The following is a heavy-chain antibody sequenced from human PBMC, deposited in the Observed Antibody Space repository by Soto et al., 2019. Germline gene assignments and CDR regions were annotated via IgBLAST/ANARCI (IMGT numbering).Heavy chain of an antibody. Sequence: GGSLRLSCAASGFTFSSYGMHWVRQAPGKGLEWVAVIWYDGSNKYYADSVKGRFTISRDNSKNTLYLQMNSLRAEDTAVYYCAREGKDYDFGTYYFDYWGQGTLVTVSS. CDR3: AREGKDYDFGTYYFDY. J-gene: IGHJ4*02. CDR1: GFTFSSYG. V-gene: IGHV3-33*01. CDR2: IWYDGSNK. D-gene: IGHD3-3*01.